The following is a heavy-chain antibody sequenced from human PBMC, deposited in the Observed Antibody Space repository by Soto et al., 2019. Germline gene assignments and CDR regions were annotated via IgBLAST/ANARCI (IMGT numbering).Heavy chain of an antibody. D-gene: IGHD6-6*01. CDR1: GFSLSASGVG. CDR3: AHTVIGPAAPQIDS. J-gene: IGHJ4*02. CDR2: IFWNDDK. V-gene: IGHV2-5*01. Sequence: QITLKESGPTLVKPNQTLTLTCTFSGFSLSASGVGVAWIRQPPGQALEWRALIFWNDDKFYTSSMRNRLTITKENCKTQVIPTLTNMGPEDAPTDYCAHTVIGPAAPQIDSWCPATLVTVSS.